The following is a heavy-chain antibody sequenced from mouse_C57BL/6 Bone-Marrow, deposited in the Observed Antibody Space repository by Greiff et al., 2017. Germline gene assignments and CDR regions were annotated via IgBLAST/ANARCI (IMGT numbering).Heavy chain of an antibody. CDR3: ARSPLYCYGSSPYFDY. Sequence: EVQLVESGGDLVKPGGSLKLSCAASGFTFSSYGMSWVRQTPDKRLEWVGTISSGGSYTYYPDSVKGRFTIARDNAKNTLYLQMSSLKSEDTAMYYCARSPLYCYGSSPYFDYWGQGTTLTVSS. CDR1: GFTFSSYG. CDR2: ISSGGSYT. D-gene: IGHD1-1*01. V-gene: IGHV5-6*01. J-gene: IGHJ2*01.